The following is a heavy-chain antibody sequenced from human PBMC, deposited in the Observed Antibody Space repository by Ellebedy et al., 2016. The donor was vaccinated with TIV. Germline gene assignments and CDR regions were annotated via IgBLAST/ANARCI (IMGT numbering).Heavy chain of an antibody. CDR3: ARCPSYYSQYFDL. CDR1: GYTFSRYY. V-gene: IGHV1-46*01. D-gene: IGHD1-26*01. J-gene: IGHJ4*02. Sequence: AASVKVSCKASGYTFSRYYMHWARQAPGQGLEWMGIFNPSGDSTTYAQKFQDRGTITRDTSTSTVYMEVSSLRFEDTAVYYCARCPSYYSQYFDLWGQGTLVTVSS. CDR2: FNPSGDST.